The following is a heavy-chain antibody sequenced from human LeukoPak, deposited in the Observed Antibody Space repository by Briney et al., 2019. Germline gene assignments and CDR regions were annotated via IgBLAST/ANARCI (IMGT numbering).Heavy chain of an antibody. D-gene: IGHD1-26*01. V-gene: IGHV4-39*01. CDR2: MYYSGNT. Sequence: SETLSLTCTVSGGSISSSTHCWSWVRQPPGKGLEWIGCMYYSGNTYYSSSLKGRVTISLDTPKNQFSLRLNSVTASDTAVYYCARGRPFGGGFHLDYWGQGTLVTVSA. CDR1: GGSISSSTHC. CDR3: ARGRPFGGGFHLDY. J-gene: IGHJ4*02.